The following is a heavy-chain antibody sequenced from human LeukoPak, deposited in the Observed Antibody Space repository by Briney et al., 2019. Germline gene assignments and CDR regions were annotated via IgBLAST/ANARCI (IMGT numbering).Heavy chain of an antibody. CDR1: GYTFTDYY. CDR2: INPKSGDT. J-gene: IGHJ5*02. Sequence: ASVTVSCKASGYTFTDYYIHWVRQAPGQGSEWMGWINPKSGDTNDSQKFQGRVTMTRDTAISTSYMELSSLISDDTAVYYCVREGEVPAASLPWWFDPWGQGTLVTVSS. D-gene: IGHD2-2*01. V-gene: IGHV1-2*02. CDR3: VREGEVPAASLPWWFDP.